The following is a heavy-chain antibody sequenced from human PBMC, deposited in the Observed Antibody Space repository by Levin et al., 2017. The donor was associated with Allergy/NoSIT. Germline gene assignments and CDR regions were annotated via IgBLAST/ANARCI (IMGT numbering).Heavy chain of an antibody. V-gene: IGHV1-69*13. D-gene: IGHD6-6*01. J-gene: IGHJ4*02. CDR2: IIPIFGTA. Sequence: SVKVSCKASGGTFSSYAISWVRQAPGQGLEWMGGIIPIFGTANYAQKFQGRVTITADESTSTAYMELSSLRSEDTAVYYCAREGSSSSGGNYFDYWGQGTLVTVSS. CDR3: AREGSSSSGGNYFDY. CDR1: GGTFSSYA.